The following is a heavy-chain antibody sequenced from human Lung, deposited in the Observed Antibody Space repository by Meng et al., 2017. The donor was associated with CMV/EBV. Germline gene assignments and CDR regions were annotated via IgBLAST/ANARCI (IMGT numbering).Heavy chain of an antibody. V-gene: IGHV1-8*01. J-gene: IGHJ5*02. D-gene: IGHD3-16*01. Sequence: SVXVSXXASGYTFSTYDINWVRQATGQGLEWMGWMNPNSGNTGYAQKFQGRVTMTRNTSISTAYMELSDLRSEDTAVYYCARDLRGGYQGMGEFRNNWFDPWGQGTLVTVSS. CDR3: ARDLRGGYQGMGEFRNNWFDP. CDR1: GYTFSTYD. CDR2: MNPNSGNT.